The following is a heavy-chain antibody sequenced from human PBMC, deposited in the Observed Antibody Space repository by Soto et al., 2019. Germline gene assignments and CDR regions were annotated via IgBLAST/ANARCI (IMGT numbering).Heavy chain of an antibody. CDR3: ARDPRLLGGRSSAFDI. D-gene: IGHD2-2*01. CDR2: INPNSGDT. J-gene: IGHJ3*02. V-gene: IGHV1-2*02. CDR1: GYTFTGYR. Sequence: GASVKVSCKASGYTFTGYRIHWVRQAPGQGLEWMGWINPNSGDTKQIEKFQGRVTMTRDKSTSTAYMELSSLRSEDTAVYYCARDPRLLGGRSSAFDIWGQGTMVTVSS.